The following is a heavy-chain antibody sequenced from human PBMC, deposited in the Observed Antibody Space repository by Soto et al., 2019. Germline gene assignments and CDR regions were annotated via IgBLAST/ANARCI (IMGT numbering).Heavy chain of an antibody. D-gene: IGHD4-17*01. Sequence: SETLSLTCAVSSGSISSSNWWSWVRQPPGKGLEWIGEIYHSGSTNYNPSLKSRVTISVDKSKNQFSLKLSSVTAADTAVYYCARVPGNDYGDYVQEYYFDYWGQGTLVTVSS. V-gene: IGHV4-4*02. CDR1: SGSISSSNW. CDR2: IYHSGST. CDR3: ARVPGNDYGDYVQEYYFDY. J-gene: IGHJ4*02.